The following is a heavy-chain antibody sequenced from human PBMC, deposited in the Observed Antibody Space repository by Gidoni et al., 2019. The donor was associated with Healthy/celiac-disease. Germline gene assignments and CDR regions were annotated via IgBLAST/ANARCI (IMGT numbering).Heavy chain of an antibody. CDR2: ISGSGGST. Sequence: EVQLLESGGGLVQPGGSLRLACAASGFTVSSYAMSWVRQAPGKGLEWVSAISGSGGSTYYADSVKGRFTISRDNSKNTLYLQMNSLRAEDTAVYYCAKDQTYDFWSGYYMNFDYWGQGTLVTVSS. J-gene: IGHJ4*02. CDR1: GFTVSSYA. CDR3: AKDQTYDFWSGYYMNFDY. D-gene: IGHD3-3*01. V-gene: IGHV3-23*01.